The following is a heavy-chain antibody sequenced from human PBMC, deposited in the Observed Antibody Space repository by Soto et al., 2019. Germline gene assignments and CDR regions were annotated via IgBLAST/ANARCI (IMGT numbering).Heavy chain of an antibody. D-gene: IGHD3-22*01. Sequence: QVQLVQSGAEVKKPGASVKVSCKASGYTFTRYGIIWLRQAPGQGVAWMGWISAYNGNTIYAQKLKDRVTMTTDTSTSTAYMELRSPRSDDTAVYYCASYYYDSSGSRDAFDIWGQGTMVTVSS. CDR1: GYTFTRYG. J-gene: IGHJ3*02. CDR2: ISAYNGNT. CDR3: ASYYYDSSGSRDAFDI. V-gene: IGHV1-18*01.